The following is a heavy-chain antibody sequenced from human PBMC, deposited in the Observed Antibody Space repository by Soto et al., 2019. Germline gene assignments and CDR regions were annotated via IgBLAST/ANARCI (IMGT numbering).Heavy chain of an antibody. D-gene: IGHD6-6*01. V-gene: IGHV4-34*01. Sequence: SETLSLTCAVYGGSFSGYYWSWIRQPPGKGLEWIGEINHSGSTNYNPSLKSRVTISVDTSKNQFSLKLSSVTAADTAVYYCARVPFFWRPTYSSSAPQLHYFDYWGQGTLVTVSS. CDR1: GGSFSGYY. CDR2: INHSGST. J-gene: IGHJ4*02. CDR3: ARVPFFWRPTYSSSAPQLHYFDY.